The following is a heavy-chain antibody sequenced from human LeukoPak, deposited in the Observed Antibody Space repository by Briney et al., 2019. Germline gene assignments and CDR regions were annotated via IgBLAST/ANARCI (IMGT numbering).Heavy chain of an antibody. CDR2: NNPGVSDT. D-gene: IGHD6-13*01. CDR1: GYSFTSYW. J-gene: IGHJ3*02. Sequence: EDPLKISCKGSGYSFTSYWIAWVRQMPGKGLEWMGINNPGVSDTRYSPSFRGQVTISADKSISTAYLQWSSLKASDTAMYYCARRWSEALDIWGQGTMVTASA. V-gene: IGHV5-51*01. CDR3: ARRWSEALDI.